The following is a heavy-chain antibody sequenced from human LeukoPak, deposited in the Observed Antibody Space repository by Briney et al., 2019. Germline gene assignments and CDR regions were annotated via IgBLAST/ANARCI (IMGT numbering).Heavy chain of an antibody. CDR3: ARGGSYYYYYYGMDV. V-gene: IGHV4-39*07. CDR2: ISYSGNT. CDR1: GGSISRGTYY. D-gene: IGHD1-26*01. Sequence: SETLSLTCTVSGGSISRGTYYWGWVPQPPGKGRRGIGSISYSGNTYSNPSLASRVTMSVDTSKNQFSLKLSSVTAADTAVYYCARGGSYYYYYYGMDVWGQGTTVTVSS. J-gene: IGHJ6*02.